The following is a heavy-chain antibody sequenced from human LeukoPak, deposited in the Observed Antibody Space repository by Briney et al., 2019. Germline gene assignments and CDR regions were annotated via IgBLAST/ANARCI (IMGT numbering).Heavy chain of an antibody. D-gene: IGHD1-26*01. CDR2: TYYRTKWYS. V-gene: IGHV6-1*01. CDR1: GDSLSSNSAA. Sequence: SQTLSLTCALSGDSLSSNSAAWIWIRQSPSRGLEWLGRTYYRTKWYSDFALSVKSRMTINPDTSKNQFSLQLSSVTPEDTAVYYCARTSGNYHYFDYWGQGTLVTVSS. J-gene: IGHJ4*02. CDR3: ARTSGNYHYFDY.